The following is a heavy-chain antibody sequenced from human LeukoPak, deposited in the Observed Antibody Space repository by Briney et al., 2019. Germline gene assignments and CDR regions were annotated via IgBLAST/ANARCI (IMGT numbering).Heavy chain of an antibody. D-gene: IGHD4-11*01. J-gene: IGHJ4*02. CDR3: ARDRPSDKTTGPFDY. V-gene: IGHV4-61*02. CDR2: IYTSGST. Sequence: NPSQTLSLTCTVSGGSISSGGYDWSWIRQPPGKGLEWIGRIYTSGSTNYNPSLKSRVTISVDASKNQFSLKLSSVTAADTAVYYCARDRPSDKTTGPFDYWGQGTLVTVSS. CDR1: GGSISSGGYD.